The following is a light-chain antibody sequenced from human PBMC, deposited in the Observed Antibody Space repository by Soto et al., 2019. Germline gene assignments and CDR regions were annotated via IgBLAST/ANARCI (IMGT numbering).Light chain of an antibody. CDR3: QQSYSTQYT. CDR2: AAS. Sequence: DIQMTQSPSSLSASVGDRVTITCRASQSISSYLNWYQQKPGKAPKLLIYAASSLQSGVPSRFSGSGSGTDFTLTISCLQPEDFATYYCQQSYSTQYTFGQGTKLVIK. J-gene: IGKJ2*01. CDR1: QSISSY. V-gene: IGKV1-39*01.